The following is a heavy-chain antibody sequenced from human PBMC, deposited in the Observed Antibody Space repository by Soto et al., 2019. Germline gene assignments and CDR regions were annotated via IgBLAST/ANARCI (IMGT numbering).Heavy chain of an antibody. Sequence: ETLSLTCTVSGGSVSSSSYYWDWIRQPPGKGLEWIGNIYYTGKTNYNPSLRSRVTISVDTSKNQFSLKLSSVTAADTAVYYCARRPKSGSFHYYGVDVWGRGTTVTVSS. J-gene: IGHJ6*02. CDR1: GGSVSSSSYY. V-gene: IGHV4-39*01. CDR3: ARRPKSGSFHYYGVDV. D-gene: IGHD1-26*01. CDR2: IYYTGKT.